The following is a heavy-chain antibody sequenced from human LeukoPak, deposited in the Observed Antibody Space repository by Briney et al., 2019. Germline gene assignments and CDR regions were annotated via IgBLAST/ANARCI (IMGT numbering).Heavy chain of an antibody. CDR2: ISSSGSTI. D-gene: IGHD6-25*01. Sequence: SPGGSLRLSCAASGFTFSDYYMSWIRQAPGKGLEWVSYISSSGSTIYYADSVKGRFTISRDNAKNSLYLQMNSLRAEDTAVYYCSTSYSSGWPLDYWGQGTLVTVSS. J-gene: IGHJ4*02. CDR3: STSYSSGWPLDY. V-gene: IGHV3-11*01. CDR1: GFTFSDYY.